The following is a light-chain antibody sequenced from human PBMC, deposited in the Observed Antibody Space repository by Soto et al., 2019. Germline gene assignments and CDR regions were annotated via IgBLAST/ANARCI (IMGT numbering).Light chain of an antibody. CDR3: QQYNNWPSRP. CDR2: GAS. V-gene: IGKV3-15*01. CDR1: QSVSSN. Sequence: EIVMTQSPAALSVSPGERATLSCRASQSVSSNLAWYQQKPGQAPRLLIYGASTRATGIPARFSGSGSGTEFTLTISSLQSEDLAVYYCQQYNNWPSRPFGQGTKVDIK. J-gene: IGKJ1*01.